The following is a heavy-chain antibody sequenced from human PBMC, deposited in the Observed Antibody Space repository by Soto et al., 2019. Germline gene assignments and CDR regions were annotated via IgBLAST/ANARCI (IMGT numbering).Heavy chain of an antibody. CDR1: GFTFSSYA. Sequence: LRLSCAASGFTFSSYAMSWVRQAPGKGLEWVSAISGSGGSTYYADSVKGRFTISRDNSKNTLYLQMNSLRAEDTAVYYCAKDRSGSGSFLDAFDIWGQGTMVTVSS. J-gene: IGHJ3*02. V-gene: IGHV3-23*01. CDR3: AKDRSGSGSFLDAFDI. CDR2: ISGSGGST. D-gene: IGHD1-26*01.